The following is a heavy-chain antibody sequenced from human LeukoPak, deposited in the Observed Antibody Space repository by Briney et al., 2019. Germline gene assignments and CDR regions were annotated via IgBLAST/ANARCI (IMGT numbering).Heavy chain of an antibody. Sequence: GGSLRLSCAASGFTFSSYAMHWVRQAPGKGLEWVAVISYDGSNKYYADSVKGRFTIPRDNSKNTLSLQMNSLRAEDTAVYYCARHSGSSDYFDYWGQGTLVTVYS. V-gene: IGHV3-30-3*01. CDR2: ISYDGSNK. CDR3: ARHSGSSDYFDY. CDR1: GFTFSSYA. J-gene: IGHJ4*02. D-gene: IGHD1-26*01.